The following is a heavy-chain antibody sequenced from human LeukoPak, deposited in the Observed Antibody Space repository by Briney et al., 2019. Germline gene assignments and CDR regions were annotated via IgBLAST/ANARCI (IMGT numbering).Heavy chain of an antibody. CDR3: ARDLFSPFDY. Sequence: PSETLSLTCTVSGVSISSSSYYWGWIRQPPGKGLEWIGSIYHSGSTYYNPSLKSRVTISVHTSKNQFSLKLSSVTAADTAVYYCARDLFSPFDYWGQGTLVTVSS. V-gene: IGHV4-39*07. CDR1: GVSISSSSYY. D-gene: IGHD2/OR15-2a*01. J-gene: IGHJ4*02. CDR2: IYHSGST.